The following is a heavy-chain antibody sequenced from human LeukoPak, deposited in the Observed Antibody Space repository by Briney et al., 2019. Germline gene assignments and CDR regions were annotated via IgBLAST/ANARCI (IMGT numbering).Heavy chain of an antibody. D-gene: IGHD6-13*01. CDR2: TYNSGSA. V-gene: IGHV4-59*01. Sequence: TSETLSLTCTVSGGSISAYYWSWIRQPPGKGLEWIGYTYNSGSANYNPSLQSRVTILIDTSKKQFSLKVSSVTAADTAVYYCAREAAVGTGGFDYWGQGTLVTVSS. CDR1: GGSISAYY. J-gene: IGHJ4*02. CDR3: AREAAVGTGGFDY.